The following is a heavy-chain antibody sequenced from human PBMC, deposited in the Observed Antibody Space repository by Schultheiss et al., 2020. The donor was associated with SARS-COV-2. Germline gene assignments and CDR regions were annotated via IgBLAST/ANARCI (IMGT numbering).Heavy chain of an antibody. CDR2: IKQDGSEK. Sequence: GESLKISCAASGFTFSSYAMSWVRQAPGKGLEWVANIKQDGSEKYYVDSVKGRFTISRDNAKNSLYLQMNSLRAEDTAVYYCARDPRSGHLSHYYYYGMDVWGQGTTVTVSS. J-gene: IGHJ6*02. V-gene: IGHV3-7*01. CDR1: GFTFSSYA. CDR3: ARDPRSGHLSHYYYYGMDV. D-gene: IGHD2-15*01.